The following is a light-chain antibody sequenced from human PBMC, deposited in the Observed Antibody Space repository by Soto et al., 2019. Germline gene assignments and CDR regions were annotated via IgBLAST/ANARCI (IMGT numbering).Light chain of an antibody. Sequence: DIQMTQSPSSLSASVGDRVTITCRASQGITKYLAWYQQKPGKVPNLLIYTASTLQSGVPSRFSGSGYGTDFTLTISSLQPEDVAVYYCQHYYHWPPGYSFGPGTKLDI. V-gene: IGKV1-27*01. CDR2: TAS. CDR3: QHYYHWPPGYS. CDR1: QGITKY. J-gene: IGKJ2*01.